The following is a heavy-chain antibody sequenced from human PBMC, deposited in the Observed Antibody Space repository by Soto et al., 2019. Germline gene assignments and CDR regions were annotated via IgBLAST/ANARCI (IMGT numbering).Heavy chain of an antibody. V-gene: IGHV3-13*01. Sequence: EVQLVESGGGLVQHGGSLRLSCAASGFTFSSYDMQWVRQTTGKGLEWVSGIGTAGDTYYVGSVKGRFTISRQNVKNSLYLQMNSLRAEDTAVYYCARSYGMDVWGQGTTVIVSS. J-gene: IGHJ6*02. CDR1: GFTFSSYD. CDR2: IGTAGDT. CDR3: ARSYGMDV.